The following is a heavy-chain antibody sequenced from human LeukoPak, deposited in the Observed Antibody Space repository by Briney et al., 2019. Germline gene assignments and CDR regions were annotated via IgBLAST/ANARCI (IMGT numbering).Heavy chain of an antibody. V-gene: IGHV4-30-2*02. CDR1: GGSISSGGYS. CDR3: ARFTRSYGRSDFDY. D-gene: IGHD5-18*01. Sequence: SETLSLTCAVSGGSISSGGYSWSWIRQPPGKGLEWIGYIYHSGSTYYNPSLKSRVTISVDTSKNQFSLKLSSVTAADTAVYYCARFTRSYGRSDFDYWGQGTLVTVSS. J-gene: IGHJ4*02. CDR2: IYHSGST.